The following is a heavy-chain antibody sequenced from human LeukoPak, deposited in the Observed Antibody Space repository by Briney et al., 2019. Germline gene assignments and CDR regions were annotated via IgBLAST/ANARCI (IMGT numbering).Heavy chain of an antibody. CDR3: ARDLYGNNRVQDY. CDR2: ISSSSRNT. V-gene: IGHV3-11*05. CDR1: GFTLSDYY. J-gene: IGHJ4*02. Sequence: RGSLRLSCAASGFTLSDYYMTWIRQAPGKGLEWVSDISSSSRNTKYADSVKGRFTISRDNAKNSLYLQMNILRAEDTAVYYCARDLYGNNRVQDYWGQGTLVTVSS. D-gene: IGHD1-14*01.